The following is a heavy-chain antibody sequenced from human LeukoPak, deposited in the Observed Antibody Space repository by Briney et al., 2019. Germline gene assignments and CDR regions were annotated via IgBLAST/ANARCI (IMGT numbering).Heavy chain of an antibody. CDR2: SKDSGRT. D-gene: IGHD2-21*02. CDR3: ARAAYCSGDCSLHFDY. Sequence: PSETLSLTCTVSGGSISSDNFYWGWIRQPPGKGLEWIGESKDSGRTNYNSSLQSRVSISVDTSKMHFSLNLTSVTAADTAVYYCARAAYCSGDCSLHFDYWGQGSLVTVSS. CDR1: GGSISSDNFY. V-gene: IGHV4-39*07. J-gene: IGHJ4*02.